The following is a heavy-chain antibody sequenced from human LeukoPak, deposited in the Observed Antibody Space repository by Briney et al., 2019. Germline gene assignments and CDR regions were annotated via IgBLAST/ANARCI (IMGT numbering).Heavy chain of an antibody. J-gene: IGHJ4*02. CDR2: STGSGEST. CDR3: AKDYFLVDS. V-gene: IGHV3-23*01. Sequence: GGSLRLSCAASGFTFTNYAMTWVRQAPGKGLEWVSTSTGSGESTYYADSVKGRFTISRDNSKNTLFLQMNSLRAEDTAVYSCAKDYFLVDSWGQGTLVTVSS. D-gene: IGHD3-3*01. CDR1: GFTFTNYA.